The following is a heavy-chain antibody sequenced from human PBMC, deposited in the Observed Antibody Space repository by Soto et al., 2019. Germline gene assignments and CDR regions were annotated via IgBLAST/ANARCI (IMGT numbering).Heavy chain of an antibody. CDR3: ARVRITMVRGVPYYYYGMDV. J-gene: IGHJ6*02. CDR2: ISAYNGNT. V-gene: IGHV1-18*01. Sequence: GASVKVSCKASGGTFTSYGISWVRQAPGQRLEGMGWISAYNGNTNYAQKLQGRVTMTTDTSTSTAYMELRSLRSDDTAVYYCARVRITMVRGVPYYYYGMDVWGQGTTVTVSS. CDR1: GGTFTSYG. D-gene: IGHD3-10*01.